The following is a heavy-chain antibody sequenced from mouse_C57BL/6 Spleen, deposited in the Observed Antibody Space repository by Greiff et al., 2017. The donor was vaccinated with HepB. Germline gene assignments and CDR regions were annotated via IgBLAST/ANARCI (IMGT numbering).Heavy chain of an antibody. CDR1: GYAFTNYL. CDR2: INPGSGGT. V-gene: IGHV1-54*01. D-gene: IGHD3-2*02. CDR3: ARGKLRLNYFDY. Sequence: QVQLQQSGAELVRPGTSVKVSCKASGYAFTNYLIEWVKQRPGQGLEWIGVINPGSGGTNYNEKFKGKATLTADKSPSTAYMQLSSLTSEDSAVYFCARGKLRLNYFDYWGQGTTLTVSS. J-gene: IGHJ2*01.